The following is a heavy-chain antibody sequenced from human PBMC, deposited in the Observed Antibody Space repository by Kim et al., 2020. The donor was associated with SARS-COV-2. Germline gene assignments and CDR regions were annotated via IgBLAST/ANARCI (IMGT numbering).Heavy chain of an antibody. Sequence: PSFQGQVTISADKSISTAYLQWSSLKASDTAMYYCATRPNVEKEGWFDPWGQGTLVTVSS. J-gene: IGHJ5*02. D-gene: IGHD3-3*01. CDR3: ATRPNVEKEGWFDP. V-gene: IGHV5-51*01.